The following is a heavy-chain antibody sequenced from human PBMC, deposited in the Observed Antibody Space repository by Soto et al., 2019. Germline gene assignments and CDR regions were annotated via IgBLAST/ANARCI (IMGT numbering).Heavy chain of an antibody. J-gene: IGHJ5*02. CDR1: GDSISGGASF. CDR3: AKLSCTSSTCYFPGWFDP. CDR2: VYYSGSS. V-gene: IGHV4-31*03. Sequence: QVQLQESGPGLVKPSETLSLTCTVSGDSISGGASFWSWIRQPPGKGLEWIANVYYSGSSYYNPSLKSRLTISVDTTKNQFSLQLKSMTAADTAVYYCAKLSCTSSTCYFPGWFDPWGQGTLVTFSS. D-gene: IGHD2-2*01.